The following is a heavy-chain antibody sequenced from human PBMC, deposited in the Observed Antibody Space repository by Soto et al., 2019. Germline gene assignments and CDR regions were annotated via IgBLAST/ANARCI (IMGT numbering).Heavy chain of an antibody. V-gene: IGHV4-59*01. Sequence: SETLCLTCTVSGGSISNYYWNWIRQSPGKGLEWIGYIYSSGSTHYNPSLQNRVTISIDTSKNQVSLKVNSVTAADTAVYYCARDHPHSYGVYYFDYWGQGTPVTVS. CDR3: ARDHPHSYGVYYFDY. CDR1: GGSISNYY. J-gene: IGHJ4*02. D-gene: IGHD5-18*01. CDR2: IYSSGST.